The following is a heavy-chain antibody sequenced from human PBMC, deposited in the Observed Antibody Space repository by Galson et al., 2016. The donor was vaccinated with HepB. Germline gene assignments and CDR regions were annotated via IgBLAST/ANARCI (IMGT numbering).Heavy chain of an antibody. CDR3: AIDPSHWIENPFAL. CDR1: GFTFKNFG. J-gene: IGHJ4*02. Sequence: SLRLSCAASGFTFKNFGMTWVRQAPGKGLEWVSTICGSCGDIDYADSVQGRFTISRDNSKNTLSLQMKSLRAEDTATYYCAIDPSHWIENPFALWGQGTLVTVSS. D-gene: IGHD2-2*03. CDR2: ICGSCGDI. V-gene: IGHV3-23*01.